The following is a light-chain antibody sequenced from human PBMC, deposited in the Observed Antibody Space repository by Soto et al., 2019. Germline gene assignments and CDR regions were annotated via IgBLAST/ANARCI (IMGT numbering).Light chain of an antibody. CDR3: QQRTNWRLT. CDR1: QSVSSY. V-gene: IGKV3-11*01. CDR2: DAS. J-gene: IGKJ4*01. Sequence: EIVLTQSPGTLSLSPGERATLSCRASQSVSSYLTWYQQKPGQAPRLLIYDASNRATGIPARFSGSGFGTDFTLTISSLEPEDFAVYYCQQRTNWRLTFGGGTKVEIK.